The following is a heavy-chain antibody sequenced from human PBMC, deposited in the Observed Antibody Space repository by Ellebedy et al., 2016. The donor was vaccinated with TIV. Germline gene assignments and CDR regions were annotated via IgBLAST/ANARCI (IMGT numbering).Heavy chain of an antibody. Sequence: PGGSLRLSCAASGFTFDNYAMHWVRQVPGKGLEWVSGVSRNSATMDYADSVKGRFTVSRDNAKNSLYLQMNSLRVEDTAFYYFVKDTRGGYKSQYYYMDVWGKGTTVTVSS. J-gene: IGHJ6*03. D-gene: IGHD5-24*01. CDR2: VSRNSATM. CDR3: VKDTRGGYKSQYYYMDV. V-gene: IGHV3-9*01. CDR1: GFTFDNYA.